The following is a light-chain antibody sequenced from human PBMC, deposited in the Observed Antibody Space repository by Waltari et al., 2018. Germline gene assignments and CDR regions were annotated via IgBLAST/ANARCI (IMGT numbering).Light chain of an antibody. V-gene: IGLV2-14*03. CDR2: DVS. CDR1: SSDVCGYYS. CDR3: GSYTSSTTLA. J-gene: IGLJ1*01. Sequence: QSALTQPASVSGSPGQSITISCTGTSSDVCGYYSVSWYQQHPGKAPKLILYDVSNRPLEVSHRFSGSKSGNTASLTISGLQADDEAEYYCGSYTSSTTLAFGTGTKVTVL.